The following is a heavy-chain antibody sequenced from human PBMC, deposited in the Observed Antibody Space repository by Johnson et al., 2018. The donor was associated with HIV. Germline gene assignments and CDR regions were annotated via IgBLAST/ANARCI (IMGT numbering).Heavy chain of an antibody. CDR1: GFTFSSYW. Sequence: VQLVESGGGVVQPGGSLRLSCAASGFTFSSYWMHWVRQAPGKGLMWVSRLNSDGSSVSYADFVKGRFTISRDNSKNTLYLQMNSLRAEDTAVYYCAKDQYCGGDCYPDAFDIWGQGTMVTVSS. D-gene: IGHD2-21*02. J-gene: IGHJ3*02. CDR3: AKDQYCGGDCYPDAFDI. CDR2: LNSDGSSV. V-gene: IGHV3-74*01.